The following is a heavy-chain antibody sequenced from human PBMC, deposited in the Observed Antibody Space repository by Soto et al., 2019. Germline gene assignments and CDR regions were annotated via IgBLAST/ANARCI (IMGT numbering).Heavy chain of an antibody. J-gene: IGHJ4*02. CDR2: ISYDGSNK. CDR3: ASGSGSYPY. D-gene: IGHD1-26*01. CDR1: GFTFSSYA. V-gene: IGHV3-30-3*01. Sequence: PGGSLRLSCAASGFTFSSYAMHWVRQAPGKGLEWVAVISYDGSNKYYADSVKGRFTISRDNSKNTLYLQMNSLRAEDTAVYYCASGSGSYPYWGQGTLVTVSS.